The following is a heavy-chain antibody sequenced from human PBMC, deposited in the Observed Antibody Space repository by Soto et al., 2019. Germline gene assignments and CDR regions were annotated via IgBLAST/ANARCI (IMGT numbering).Heavy chain of an antibody. CDR1: GGSISSYY. V-gene: IGHV4-59*01. J-gene: IGHJ6*02. Sequence: SETLSLTCTVSGGSISSYYWSWIRQPPGKGLEWIGYIYYSGSTNYNPSPKSRVTISVDTSKNQFSLKLSSVTAADTAVYYCARDGLVPAAINYGMDVWGQGTTVTVSS. D-gene: IGHD2-2*01. CDR2: IYYSGST. CDR3: ARDGLVPAAINYGMDV.